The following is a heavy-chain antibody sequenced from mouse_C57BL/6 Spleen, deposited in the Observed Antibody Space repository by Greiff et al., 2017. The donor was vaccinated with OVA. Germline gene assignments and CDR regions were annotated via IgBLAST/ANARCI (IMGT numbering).Heavy chain of an antibody. CDR2: IYPRSGNT. Sequence: VQLVESGAELARPGASVKLSCKASGYTFTSYGLSWVKQRTGQGLEWIGEIYPRSGNTYYNEKFKGKATLTADKSSSTAYMELRSLTSEDSAVYFCAGGYGSSYGYWGQGTTLTVSS. D-gene: IGHD1-1*01. J-gene: IGHJ2*01. CDR3: AGGYGSSYGY. CDR1: GYTFTSYG. V-gene: IGHV1-81*01.